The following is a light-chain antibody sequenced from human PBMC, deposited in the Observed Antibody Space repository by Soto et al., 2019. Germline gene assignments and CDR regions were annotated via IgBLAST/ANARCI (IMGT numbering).Light chain of an antibody. V-gene: IGKV3-20*01. CDR1: QTVTSSY. CDR3: QQYGSSPIT. CDR2: GAS. Sequence: EIVLTQSPGTLSLSPGERATLSCRASQTVTSSYSAWYQQKPGQAPRLLIYGASSRATGIPDRFSGSGSGTDFALTISRLEPEDFAVYYCQQYGSSPITFGQGTRLEIK. J-gene: IGKJ5*01.